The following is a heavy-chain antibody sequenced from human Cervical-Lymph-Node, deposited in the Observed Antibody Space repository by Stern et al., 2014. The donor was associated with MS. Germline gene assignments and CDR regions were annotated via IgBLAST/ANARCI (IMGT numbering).Heavy chain of an antibody. D-gene: IGHD3-22*01. CDR3: AKDLPYYYDSSGFGGGSN. J-gene: IGHJ4*02. CDR1: GFTFSSYG. CDR2: ISYDGSNK. Sequence: VHLVESGGGVVQPGRSLRLSCAASGFTFSSYGMHWVRQAPGKGLEWVAVISYDGSNKYYADSVKGRFTISRDNSKNTLYLQMNSLRAEDTAVYYCAKDLPYYYDSSGFGGGSNWGQGTLVTVSS. V-gene: IGHV3-30*18.